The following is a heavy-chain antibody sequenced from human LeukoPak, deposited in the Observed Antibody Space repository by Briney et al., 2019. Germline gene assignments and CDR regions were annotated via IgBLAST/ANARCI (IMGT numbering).Heavy chain of an antibody. CDR2: ISAYNGNT. CDR1: GSTFTSYG. CDR3: ARLFHPGYYYSRAEYFQH. D-gene: IGHD3-22*01. Sequence: ASVKVSCKASGSTFTSYGISWVRQAAGQGLEWMGWISAYNGNTNYAQKLQGRVTMTTDTSTSTAYMVMRSLRSDDTAVYYCARLFHPGYYYSRAEYFQHWGQGTLVTVSA. J-gene: IGHJ1*01. V-gene: IGHV1-18*01.